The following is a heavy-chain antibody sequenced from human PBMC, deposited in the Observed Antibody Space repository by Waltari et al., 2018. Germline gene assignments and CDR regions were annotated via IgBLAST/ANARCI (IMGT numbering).Heavy chain of an antibody. J-gene: IGHJ4*02. CDR1: GGSFSGYY. CDR3: AREVLTGFTVTTSPFDY. V-gene: IGHV4-34*01. CDR2: INHSGST. Sequence: QVQLQQWGAGLLKPSETLSLTCAVYGGSFSGYYWSWIRQPPGKGLEWIGEINHSGSTNYNPALKSRVTISVDTSKNQFSLELSSVTAADTAVYYCAREVLTGFTVTTSPFDYWGQGTLVTVSS. D-gene: IGHD4-4*01.